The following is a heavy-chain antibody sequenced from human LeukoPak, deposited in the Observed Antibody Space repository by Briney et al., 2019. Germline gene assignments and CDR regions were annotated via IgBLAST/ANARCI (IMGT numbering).Heavy chain of an antibody. CDR3: ARGSSGSYYGFDC. CDR1: GFTFSSKY. CDR2: IYSGGSA. D-gene: IGHD1-26*01. Sequence: PGGSLRLSCDASGFTFSSKYMSWVRQAPGKGLDWVSVIYSGGSAYYADSVKGRFTISRDNSKNTLYLQMNSLRPEDTAVYYCARGSSGSYYGFDCWGQGTLVTVSS. J-gene: IGHJ4*02. V-gene: IGHV3-66*02.